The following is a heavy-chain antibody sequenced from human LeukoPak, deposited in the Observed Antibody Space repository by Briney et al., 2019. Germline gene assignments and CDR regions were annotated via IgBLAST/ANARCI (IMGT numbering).Heavy chain of an antibody. J-gene: IGHJ4*02. CDR1: GYTFTSYA. CDR2: INAGNGNT. V-gene: IGHV1-3*01. CDR3: ARAPREWLVRAGDY. Sequence: ASVTVSCTASGYTFTSYAMHWVRQAPGQRLEWMGWINAGNGNTKYSQKFQGRVTITRDTSASTAYMELSSLRSEDTAVYYCARAPREWLVRAGDYWGQGTLVTVSS. D-gene: IGHD6-19*01.